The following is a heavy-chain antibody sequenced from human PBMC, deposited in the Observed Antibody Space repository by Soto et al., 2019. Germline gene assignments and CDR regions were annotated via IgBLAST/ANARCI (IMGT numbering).Heavy chain of an antibody. CDR1: GLTFSSYA. CDR3: APRPPVTPSCADC. CDR2: ISGSGGST. J-gene: IGHJ4*01. Sequence: GGSLRLSCAASGLTFSSYAMSWVRQAPGKGLEWVSAISGSGGSTYYADSVKGRFTISRDHSKNTLYLQMNSLRAEDTAVYYWAPRPPVTPSCADCCRQGTRVTVAS. V-gene: IGHV3-23*01.